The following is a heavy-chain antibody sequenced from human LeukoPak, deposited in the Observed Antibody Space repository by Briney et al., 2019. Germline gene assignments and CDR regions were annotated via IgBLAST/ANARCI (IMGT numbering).Heavy chain of an antibody. CDR3: ARAYSSSWYVGLDP. Sequence: PGGSLRLSCTASGFAFDEHGMSWVRQVPGKGLEWVAVIWYDGGNKYYADSVKGRFTISRDNSKNTLYLQMNSLRAEDTAVYYCARAYSSSWYVGLDPWGQGTLVTVSS. D-gene: IGHD6-13*01. J-gene: IGHJ5*02. CDR2: IWYDGGNK. V-gene: IGHV3-33*08. CDR1: GFAFDEHG.